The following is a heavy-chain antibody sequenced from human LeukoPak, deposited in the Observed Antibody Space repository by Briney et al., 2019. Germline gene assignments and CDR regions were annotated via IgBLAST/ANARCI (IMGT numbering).Heavy chain of an antibody. V-gene: IGHV1-46*01. CDR2: INPSGGST. D-gene: IGHD3-3*02. J-gene: IGHJ4*02. CDR3: ARVIFPGDYWDY. CDR1: GYTLTSYY. Sequence: VASVKVSCKASGYTLTSYYMHWVRQAPGQGLEWMGIINPSGGSTSYAQKFQGRVTMTRDTSTSTVYMELSSLRSEDTAVYYCARVIFPGDYWDYWGQGTLVTVSS.